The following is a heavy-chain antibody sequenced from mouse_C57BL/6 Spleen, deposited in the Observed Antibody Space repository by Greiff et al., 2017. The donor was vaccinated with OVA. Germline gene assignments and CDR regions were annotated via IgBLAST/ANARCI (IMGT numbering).Heavy chain of an antibody. V-gene: IGHV14-4*01. CDR3: TRGYGDWYFDV. J-gene: IGHJ1*03. D-gene: IGHD2-2*01. CDR1: GFTIKDDY. CDR2: IDPENGDT. Sequence: VQLQQSGAELVRPGASVKLSCTASGFTIKDDYMHWVKQRPEQGLEWIGWIDPENGDTEYASKFQGKATITADTSSNTAYLQLSSLTSEDTAVYYCTRGYGDWYFDVWGTGTTVTVSS.